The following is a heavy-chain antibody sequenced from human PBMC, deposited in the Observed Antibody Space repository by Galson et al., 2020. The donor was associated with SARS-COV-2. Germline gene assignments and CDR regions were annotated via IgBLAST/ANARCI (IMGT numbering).Heavy chain of an antibody. CDR1: GFNFDDYS. D-gene: IGHD5-12*01. CDR2: IGWNSATI. V-gene: IGHV3-9*01. CDR3: VRRGYGGYEVAFDI. Sequence: SLKISCAASGFNFDDYSMHWVRQVPGKGLEWVSGIGWNSATIGYADSVKGRFTISRDNAKKSLFVHMNDLRPEDSALYYCVRRGYGGYEVAFDIWGQGTMVTVSS. J-gene: IGHJ3*02.